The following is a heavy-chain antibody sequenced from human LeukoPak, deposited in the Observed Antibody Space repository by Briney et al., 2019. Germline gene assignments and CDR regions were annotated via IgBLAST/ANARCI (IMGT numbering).Heavy chain of an antibody. CDR2: ISWNSGSM. J-gene: IGHJ4*02. CDR3: AKDGGPPTRPLDY. Sequence: PGRSLRLSCAASGFTFDDYAMHWVRQAPGKGLEWVSGISWNSGSMDYADSVKGRFTISRDNAKNSLYLQMNSLRAEDTALYYCAKDGGPPTRPLDYWGQGTLVTVSS. D-gene: IGHD3-16*01. CDR1: GFTFDDYA. V-gene: IGHV3-9*01.